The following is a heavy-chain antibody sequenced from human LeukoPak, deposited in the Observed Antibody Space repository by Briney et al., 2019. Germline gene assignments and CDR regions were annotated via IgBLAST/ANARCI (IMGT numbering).Heavy chain of an antibody. J-gene: IGHJ1*01. V-gene: IGHV4-30-4*01. Sequence: SETLSHTCTVSGGSISSGDYYWSWIRQPPGKGLEWIGYIYYSGSTYYNPSLKSRVTISVDTSKNQFSLKLSSVTAADTAVYYCAREGASDYGGNSGAEYFQHWGQGTLVTVSS. CDR2: IYYSGST. D-gene: IGHD4-23*01. CDR3: AREGASDYGGNSGAEYFQH. CDR1: GGSISSGDYY.